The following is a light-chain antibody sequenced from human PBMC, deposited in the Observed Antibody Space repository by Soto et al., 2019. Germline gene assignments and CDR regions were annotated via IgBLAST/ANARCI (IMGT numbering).Light chain of an antibody. V-gene: IGKV1-6*01. CDR2: GIS. CDR3: QQYNPYSRT. CDR1: QAIRND. Sequence: AIQMTQSPSSLSASVGDTVTFTCRASQAIRNDLGWFQQRPGKPPKLLIYGISILQTGVPSRFSGSGSGTDFTLTISSLQPDDFAMYYCQQYNPYSRTFGQGTKVDIK. J-gene: IGKJ1*01.